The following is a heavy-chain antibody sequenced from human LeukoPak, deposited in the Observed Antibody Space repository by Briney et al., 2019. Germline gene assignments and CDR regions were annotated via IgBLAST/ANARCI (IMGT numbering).Heavy chain of an antibody. D-gene: IGHD6-19*01. V-gene: IGHV3-30*03. CDR2: ISYDGSNK. J-gene: IGHJ4*02. CDR3: ARVGSIAVAAHIDY. Sequence: QPGGSLRLSCAASGFTFSSYGMHWVRQAPGKGLEWLAVISYDGSNKYYADSVKGRFTFSRDNSKNTLYLQMNSLRAEDTAVYYCARVGSIAVAAHIDYWGQGTLVTVSS. CDR1: GFTFSSYG.